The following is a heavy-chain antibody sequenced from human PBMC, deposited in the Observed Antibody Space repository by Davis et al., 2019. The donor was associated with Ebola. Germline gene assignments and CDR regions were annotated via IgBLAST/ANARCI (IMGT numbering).Heavy chain of an antibody. J-gene: IGHJ4*02. CDR1: GFTFSDYV. CDR3: VRQWFGETD. D-gene: IGHD3-10*01. V-gene: IGHV3-7*01. CDR2: INQDGSDQ. Sequence: GESLKISCAASGFTFSDYVMHWVRQAPGKGLEWVANINQDGSDQQYVGSVKGRFTVSRDNAKNSLYLQMNSLRDEDTAVYYCVRQWFGETDWGQGTLVTVSS.